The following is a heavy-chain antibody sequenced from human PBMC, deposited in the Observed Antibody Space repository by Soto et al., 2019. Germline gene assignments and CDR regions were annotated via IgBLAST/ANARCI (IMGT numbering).Heavy chain of an antibody. Sequence: SVKVSCKASGGTFSIYAISWVLQAPGQGLEWMGGIIPIFGTANYAQKFQGRVTITADESTSTAYMELSSLRSEDTAVYYCARGDEYSSSSRLYYYYYYGMDVWGQGTTVTVSS. CDR2: IIPIFGTA. V-gene: IGHV1-69*13. CDR1: GGTFSIYA. J-gene: IGHJ6*02. CDR3: ARGDEYSSSSRLYYYYYYGMDV. D-gene: IGHD6-6*01.